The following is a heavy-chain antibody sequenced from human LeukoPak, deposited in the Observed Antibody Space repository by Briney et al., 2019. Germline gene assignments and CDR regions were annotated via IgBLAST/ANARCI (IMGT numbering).Heavy chain of an antibody. Sequence: GRSLRLSCAASGFTVSRNYMSWIRQAPGKGLEWVSYIIISGSTIYYADSVKGRFTISRDNAKNSLYLQMNSLRAEDTAVYYCARGISGYDLYYYYYMDVWGKGTTVTISS. J-gene: IGHJ6*03. CDR2: IIISGSTI. V-gene: IGHV3-11*01. D-gene: IGHD5-12*01. CDR1: GFTVSRNY. CDR3: ARGISGYDLYYYYYMDV.